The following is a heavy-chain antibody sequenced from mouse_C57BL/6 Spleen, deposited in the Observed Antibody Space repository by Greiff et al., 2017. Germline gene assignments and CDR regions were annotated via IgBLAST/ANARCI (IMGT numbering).Heavy chain of an antibody. CDR3: ARDYYGSSPGLAY. CDR1: GYTFTSYW. Sequence: QVQLQQPGAELVMPGASVKLSCKASGYTFTSYWMHWVKQRPGQGLEWIGEIDPSDSYTNYNQKFKGKSTLTVDKSSSTAYMQLSSLTSEDSAVYYGARDYYGSSPGLAYWGQGTLVTVSA. J-gene: IGHJ3*01. V-gene: IGHV1-69*01. D-gene: IGHD1-1*01. CDR2: IDPSDSYT.